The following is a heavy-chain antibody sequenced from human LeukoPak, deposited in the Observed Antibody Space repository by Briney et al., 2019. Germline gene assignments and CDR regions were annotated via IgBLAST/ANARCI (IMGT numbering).Heavy chain of an antibody. V-gene: IGHV1-46*01. CDR3: ARGRNSGSRTYYFDF. J-gene: IGHJ4*02. CDR1: GYTFTSYY. D-gene: IGHD1-26*01. CDR2: INPGGGST. Sequence: ASVKVSCKPSGYTFTSYYIHWVRQAPGQGLEWMGIINPGGGSTTYAQKFQVRVTMTSDTSTSTVYMELSSLRSDDTAVYYCARGRNSGSRTYYFDFWGQGTLVTVSS.